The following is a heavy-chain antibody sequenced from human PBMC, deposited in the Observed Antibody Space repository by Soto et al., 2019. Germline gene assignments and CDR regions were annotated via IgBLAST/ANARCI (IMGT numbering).Heavy chain of an antibody. CDR1: GFTFSSYA. J-gene: IGHJ4*02. V-gene: IGHV3-30-3*01. Sequence: HPGGSLRLSCAASGFTFSSYAMHWVRQAPGKGLEWVAVISYDGSNKYYADSVKGRFTISRDNSKNTLYLQMNSLRAEDTAVYYCAKSSGYYRDYFDYWGQGTLVTVSS. CDR2: ISYDGSNK. CDR3: AKSSGYYRDYFDY. D-gene: IGHD3-22*01.